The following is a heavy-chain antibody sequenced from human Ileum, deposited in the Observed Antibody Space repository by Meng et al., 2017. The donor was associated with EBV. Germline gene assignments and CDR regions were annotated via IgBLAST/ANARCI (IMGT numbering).Heavy chain of an antibody. Sequence: QVQLVWCGAEVKKPGSSVKLPCKASGVTFTNYAINWVRQAPGQGLEWMGGAIPVFGTPNYAQKFQGRVTITADESTNTAYMELYSLRSEDTAVYYCARDQAMIRYWGQGTLVTVSS. V-gene: IGHV1-69*01. D-gene: IGHD3-10*01. J-gene: IGHJ4*02. CDR3: ARDQAMIRY. CDR1: GVTFTNYA. CDR2: AIPVFGTP.